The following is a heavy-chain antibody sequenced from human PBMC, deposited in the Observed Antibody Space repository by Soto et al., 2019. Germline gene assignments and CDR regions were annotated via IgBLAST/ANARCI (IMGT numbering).Heavy chain of an antibody. CDR3: ARDGDYSGNWDSFDY. V-gene: IGHV1-69*13. Sequence: SVKVSCKASGGTFSSYAISWVRQAPGQGLEWMGGIIPIFGTANYAQKFQGRVTITADESTSTAYMELSSLRSEDTAVYYCARDGDYSGNWDSFDYWGQGTLVTVSS. CDR2: IIPIFGTA. D-gene: IGHD4-4*01. J-gene: IGHJ4*02. CDR1: GGTFSSYA.